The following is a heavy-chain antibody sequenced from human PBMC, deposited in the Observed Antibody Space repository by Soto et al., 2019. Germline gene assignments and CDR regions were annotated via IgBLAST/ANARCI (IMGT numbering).Heavy chain of an antibody. CDR3: AREGFTDAFDI. J-gene: IGHJ3*02. CDR2: IYYSGST. D-gene: IGHD3-10*01. Sequence: PSETLSLTCTVSGGSIGSYYWSWIRQPPGKGLGWIGYIYYSGSTNYNPSLKSRVTISVDTSKNQFSLKLSSVTAADTAVYYCAREGFTDAFDIWGQGTMVTVS. CDR1: GGSIGSYY. V-gene: IGHV4-59*01.